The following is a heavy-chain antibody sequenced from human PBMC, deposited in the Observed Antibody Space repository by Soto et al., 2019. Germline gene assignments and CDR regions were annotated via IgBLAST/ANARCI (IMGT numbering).Heavy chain of an antibody. CDR3: ARGEDSSGYSDAFDI. CDR1: GDSISSSRYY. D-gene: IGHD3-22*01. J-gene: IGHJ3*02. Sequence: PSETLSLTCTVSGDSISSSRYYWGWVRQPPGKGLEWIGSIYYRGSTYYSPSLKSRVTISVDTSKNQFSLKLSSVTAADTAVYYCARGEDSSGYSDAFDIWGQGTMVTVS. V-gene: IGHV4-39*01. CDR2: IYYRGST.